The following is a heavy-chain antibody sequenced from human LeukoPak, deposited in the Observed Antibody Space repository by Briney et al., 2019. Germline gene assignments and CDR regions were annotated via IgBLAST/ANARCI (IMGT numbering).Heavy chain of an antibody. V-gene: IGHV3-30*18. CDR2: ISYDGSNK. J-gene: IGHJ4*02. D-gene: IGHD3-22*01. CDR1: GFTFSSYG. CDR3: AKLYYYDSSGQTSDY. Sequence: GRSLRLSCAASGFTFSSYGMHWVRQAPGKGLGWVAVISYDGSNKYYADSVKGRFTISRDNSKNTLYLQMNSLRAEDTAVYYCAKLYYYDSSGQTSDYWGQGTLVTVSS.